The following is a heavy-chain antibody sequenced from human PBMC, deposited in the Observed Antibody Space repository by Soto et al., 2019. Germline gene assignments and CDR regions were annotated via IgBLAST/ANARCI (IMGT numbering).Heavy chain of an antibody. CDR1: GYTFPNYG. V-gene: IGHV1-18*01. CDR3: ARVVPGAEAWFGP. CDR2: ISLYSDGT. D-gene: IGHD2-2*01. J-gene: IGHJ5*02. Sequence: PSVKVSCKTSGYTFPNYGITWVRQAPGQPLEWLGWISLYSDGTNYAQKFQGRVSMTTDTSTTTAYMELRSLRSDDTAVYYCARVVPGAEAWFGPWGQGTLVTVSS.